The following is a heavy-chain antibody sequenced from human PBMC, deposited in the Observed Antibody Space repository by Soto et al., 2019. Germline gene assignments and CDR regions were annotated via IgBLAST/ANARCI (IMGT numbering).Heavy chain of an antibody. CDR2: ISGSGGST. Sequence: EVQLLESGGGLVQPGGSLRLSCAASGFTFSSYAMSWVRQAPGKGLGWVSAISGSGGSTYYADSVKGRFTISRDNSKNTLYLQMNSLRAEDTAVYYCAKDWARSYASILTPMGFDYWGQGTLVTVSS. CDR1: GFTFSSYA. V-gene: IGHV3-23*01. D-gene: IGHD3-3*02. CDR3: AKDWARSYASILTPMGFDY. J-gene: IGHJ4*02.